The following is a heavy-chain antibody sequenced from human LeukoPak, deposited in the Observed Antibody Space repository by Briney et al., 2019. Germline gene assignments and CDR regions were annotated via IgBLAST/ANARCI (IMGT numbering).Heavy chain of an antibody. Sequence: SETLSLTCAVYGVSFSGYYWSWLRQPPGKGREWIGEINHSGSTNYNPSLKSRVTISVDTSKNQFSLKLSSVTAADTAVYYCARWGSSSRHGGRKNWFDPWGQGTLVTVSS. V-gene: IGHV4-34*01. CDR3: ARWGSSSRHGGRKNWFDP. D-gene: IGHD6-13*01. CDR2: INHSGST. CDR1: GVSFSGYY. J-gene: IGHJ5*02.